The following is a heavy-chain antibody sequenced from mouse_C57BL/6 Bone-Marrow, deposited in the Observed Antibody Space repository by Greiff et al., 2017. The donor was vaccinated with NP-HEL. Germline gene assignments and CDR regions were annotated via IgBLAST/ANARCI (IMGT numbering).Heavy chain of an antibody. CDR3: ARGAY. V-gene: IGHV1-80*01. J-gene: IGHJ3*01. CDR2: IYPGDGDT. Sequence: QVQLKESGAELVKPGASVKLSCKASGYAFSNYWMNWVKQRPGKGLEWIGQIYPGDGDTTYNGKFKDKATVTADKSSSTAYMQLSRLTSEDSAVCFCARGAYWGQGTLVTVSA. CDR1: GYAFSNYW.